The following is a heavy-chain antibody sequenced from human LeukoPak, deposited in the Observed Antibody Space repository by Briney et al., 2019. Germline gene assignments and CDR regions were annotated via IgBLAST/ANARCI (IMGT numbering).Heavy chain of an antibody. J-gene: IGHJ3*02. CDR2: IYSGGDT. Sequence: GGSLRLSCAASGFTVSTNYMTWVRQAPGKGLEWVSVIYSGGDTYYADSVRGRFTISRDNSKNTVYFQLNSLRAEDTAVYYCARRSTVTRDLDIWGQGTMVTVSS. D-gene: IGHD4-17*01. CDR3: ARRSTVTRDLDI. CDR1: GFTVSTNY. V-gene: IGHV3-66*04.